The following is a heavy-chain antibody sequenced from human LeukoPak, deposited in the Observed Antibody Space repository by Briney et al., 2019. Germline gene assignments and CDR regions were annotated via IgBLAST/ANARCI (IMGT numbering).Heavy chain of an antibody. D-gene: IGHD3-22*01. CDR2: IYHSGST. CDR1: GGSISSYS. V-gene: IGHV4-30-2*01. J-gene: IGHJ4*02. Sequence: SETLSLTCTVSGGSISSYSWSWIRQPPGKGLEWIGYIYHSGSTYYNPSLKSRVTISVDRSKNQFSLKLSSVTAADTAVYYCARGYYYDSSGWYYFDYWGQGTLVTVSS. CDR3: ARGYYYDSSGWYYFDY.